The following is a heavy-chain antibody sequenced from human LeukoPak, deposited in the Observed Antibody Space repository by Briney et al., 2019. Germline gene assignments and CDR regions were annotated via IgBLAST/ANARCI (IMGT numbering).Heavy chain of an antibody. CDR1: GYTFTSYG. D-gene: IGHD3-16*01. CDR3: ARDFLMITFGGVEIDY. CDR2: IGAYNGNT. V-gene: IGHV1-18*04. J-gene: IGHJ4*02. Sequence: ASVKVSCKASGYTFTSYGISWVRQAPGQGLEWMGWIGAYNGNTNYAQKLQGRVTMTTDTSTSTAYMELRSLRSDDTAVYYCARDFLMITFGGVEIDYWGQGTLVTVSS.